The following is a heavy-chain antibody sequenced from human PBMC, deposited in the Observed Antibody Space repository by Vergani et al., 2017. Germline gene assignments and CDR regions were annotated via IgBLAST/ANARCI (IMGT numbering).Heavy chain of an antibody. CDR2: IRWNRGSI. V-gene: IGHV3-9*01. J-gene: IGHJ4*02. CDR1: GFTFDDYA. CDR3: AKAGFGYYDILIGDYYDY. Sequence: EVQLVESGGGLLQPGRSLRLSCAASGFTFDDYAMHWVRQAPGKGLGWVSGIRWNRGSIGYADSVKGRFTISRDNAKNSLYLQMNSLRAEDTALYYFAKAGFGYYDILIGDYYDYWGQGSLVTVSS. D-gene: IGHD3-9*01.